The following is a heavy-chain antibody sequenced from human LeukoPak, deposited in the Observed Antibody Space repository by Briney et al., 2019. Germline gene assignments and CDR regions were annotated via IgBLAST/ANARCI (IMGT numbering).Heavy chain of an antibody. D-gene: IGHD2-15*01. V-gene: IGHV3-49*04. CDR1: GFTFGDYG. Sequence: GGSLRISRTASGFTFGDYGVSWVRQAPGKGLEWVGFIRSNAYGGTTEYAASVKGRFTTSRDDSKSIAYLQMNSLKTEDTAVYYCTRVLIGDIAVSFDFWGQGAL. J-gene: IGHJ4*02. CDR3: TRVLIGDIAVSFDF. CDR2: IRSNAYGGTT.